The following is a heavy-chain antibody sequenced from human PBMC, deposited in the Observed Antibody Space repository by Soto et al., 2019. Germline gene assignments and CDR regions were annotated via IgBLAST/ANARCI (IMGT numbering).Heavy chain of an antibody. CDR2: LSGSGGTT. J-gene: IGHJ4*02. D-gene: IGHD3-10*01. Sequence: GSLRLSCSPSGFTFSTYAMKWVRQAPGKGLEWVSALSGSGGTTYYADSVRGRFTISRDNSKNTLFLQMSSLRAEDTALYYWAKQRAGYGSGSDTFYFDFWGQGTLVTVS. CDR3: AKQRAGYGSGSDTFYFDF. V-gene: IGHV3-23*01. CDR1: GFTFSTYA.